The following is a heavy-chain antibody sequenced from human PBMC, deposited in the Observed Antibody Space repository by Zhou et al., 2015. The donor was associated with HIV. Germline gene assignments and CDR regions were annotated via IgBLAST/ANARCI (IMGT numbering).Heavy chain of an antibody. CDR1: GFPFSSYG. V-gene: IGHV3-30*03. CDR3: ARDPLAAGRALDY. CDR2: ISYDGRIK. D-gene: IGHD3-10*01. J-gene: IGHJ4*02. Sequence: QVQLGESGGGVVRPGKFLRLSCVASGFPFSSYGMHWVRQAPGRGLEWVAVISYDGRIKYYGDSVKGRFTISRDNTKSTLWLQMNTLRGNDTAVYYCARDPLAAGRALDYWGQGTLVTVSS.